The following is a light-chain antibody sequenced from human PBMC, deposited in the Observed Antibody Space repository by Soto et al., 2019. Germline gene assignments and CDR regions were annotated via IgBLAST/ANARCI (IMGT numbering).Light chain of an antibody. J-gene: IGKJ1*01. CDR3: KQDTHWLLT. CDR2: KVS. Sequence: QSPISLPSTASPPASISSAPSMSLYHITEETFLVWFQQRPGQSPRRLIYKVSNRGSGVSDRFSGSGSGSNFTLKISRVEAEDLAVYYCKQDTHWLLTFGQGTKVAIK. CDR1: MSLYHITEETF. V-gene: IGKV2-30*02.